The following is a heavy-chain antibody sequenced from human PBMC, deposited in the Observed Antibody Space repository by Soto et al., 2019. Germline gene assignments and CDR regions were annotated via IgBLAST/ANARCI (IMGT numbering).Heavy chain of an antibody. CDR3: AREAQGPSGWMGYYGMDV. J-gene: IGHJ6*02. D-gene: IGHD6-19*01. CDR2: IWYDGSNK. CDR1: GFTFSSYG. V-gene: IGHV3-33*01. Sequence: QVQLVESGGGVVQPGRSLRLSCAASGFTFSSYGMHWVRQAPGKGLEWVAVIWYDGSNKYYVDSVKGRFTISRDNSKNTLYLQMNSLRAEDTAVYYCAREAQGPSGWMGYYGMDVWGQGTTVTVSS.